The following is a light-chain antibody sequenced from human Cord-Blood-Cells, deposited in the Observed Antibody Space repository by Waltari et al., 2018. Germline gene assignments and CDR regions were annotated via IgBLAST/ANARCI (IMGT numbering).Light chain of an antibody. CDR3: QQSYSTPHT. V-gene: IGKV1-39*01. CDR2: AAS. J-gene: IGKJ2*01. Sequence: IQMTQSPSSLSCSVGGRVTTTCRASQNICSYLTWYQQKPGKTPKLMIYAASSLKSGVPARFSGSGSGTDFTLTISSLQPEDVAAYYCQQSYSTPHTFGEGTKLEIK. CDR1: QNICSY.